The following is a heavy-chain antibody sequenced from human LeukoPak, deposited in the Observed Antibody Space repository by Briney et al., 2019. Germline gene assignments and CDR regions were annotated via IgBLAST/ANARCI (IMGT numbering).Heavy chain of an antibody. J-gene: IGHJ4*02. V-gene: IGHV4-38-2*01. CDR2: IYHSGST. D-gene: IGHD2-2*01. CDR3: ARPTLEYQPDSTDY. CDR1: GYSISSGYY. Sequence: KPSETLSLTCAVSGYSISSGYYWGWIRQPPGKGLEWIGSIYHSGSTYYNPSLKSRVTISVDTSKNQFSLKLSSVTAADTAVYYCARPTLEYQPDSTDYWGQGTLVTVSS.